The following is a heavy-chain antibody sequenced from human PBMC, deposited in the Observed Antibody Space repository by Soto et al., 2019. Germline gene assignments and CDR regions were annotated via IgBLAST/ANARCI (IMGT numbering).Heavy chain of an antibody. J-gene: IGHJ4*02. CDR3: AKDRRIAVSHFDF. Sequence: GGSLRLSCVASGFTFTKFAMSWVRQAPGKGLEWVASISGPGGGTNYAESVKGRFTISRDNSNDTVSLQMNSLRVEDTALYFCAKDRRIAVSHFDFWGQGTLVTVSS. V-gene: IGHV3-23*01. D-gene: IGHD6-19*01. CDR2: ISGPGGGT. CDR1: GFTFTKFA.